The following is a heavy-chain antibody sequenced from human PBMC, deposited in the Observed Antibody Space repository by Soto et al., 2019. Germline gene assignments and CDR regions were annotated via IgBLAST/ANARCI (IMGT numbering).Heavy chain of an antibody. J-gene: IGHJ5*02. CDR3: VRDGTKTLRDWFDP. V-gene: IGHV4-4*07. Sequence: PSETLSLTCTVPGASISGFYWSWIRKSAGKGLEWIGRIYATGTTDYNPSLKSRVMMSVDTSKKQFSLKLRSVTAADTAAYYCVRDGTKTLRDWFDPWGQGISVTVSS. D-gene: IGHD1-1*01. CDR2: IYATGTT. CDR1: GASISGFY.